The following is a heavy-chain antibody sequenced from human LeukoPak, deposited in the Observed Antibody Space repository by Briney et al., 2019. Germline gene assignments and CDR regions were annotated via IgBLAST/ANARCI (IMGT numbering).Heavy chain of an antibody. CDR2: IYYNVRT. D-gene: IGHD3-22*01. CDR1: GGHLSCGDDS. Sequence: SQTLSLTCTVHGGHLSCGDDSWSWIPQPPGKGLEWIGHIYYNVRTYYNPSFKSRVTISVYTSKNQFSLKLSSVTAADTAVYYCARALDYYDSSGERAYYFDYWGQGTLVTVSS. V-gene: IGHV4-30-4*01. J-gene: IGHJ4*02. CDR3: ARALDYYDSSGERAYYFDY.